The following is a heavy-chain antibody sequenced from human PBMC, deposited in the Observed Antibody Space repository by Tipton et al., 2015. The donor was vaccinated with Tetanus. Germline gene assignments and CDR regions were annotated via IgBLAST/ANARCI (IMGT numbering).Heavy chain of an antibody. Sequence: QSGAEVKKPGASVKVSCKASGYTFTSYGISWVRQAPGQGLEWMGWISAYNGNTNYAQKLQGRVTMTTDTSTSTAYMELRSLRSDDTAVYYCARARGRQWETRTPGGNDAFDIWGQGTMVTVSS. CDR3: ARARGRQWETRTPGGNDAFDI. CDR2: ISAYNGNT. V-gene: IGHV1-18*01. J-gene: IGHJ3*02. CDR1: GYTFTSYG. D-gene: IGHD1-26*01.